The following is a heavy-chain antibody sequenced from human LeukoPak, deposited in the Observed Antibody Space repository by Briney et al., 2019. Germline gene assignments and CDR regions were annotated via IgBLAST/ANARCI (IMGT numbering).Heavy chain of an antibody. CDR2: IIPILGIA. CDR1: GGTFSSYA. V-gene: IGHV1-69*04. J-gene: IGHJ4*02. D-gene: IGHD5-12*01. CDR3: ARDLPSGYDAY. Sequence: ASVKVSCKASGGTFSSYAISWVRQAPGQGLEWMGRIIPILGIANYAQKFQGRVTITADESTSTAYMELSSLRSEDTAVYYCARDLPSGYDAYWGQGTLVTVSS.